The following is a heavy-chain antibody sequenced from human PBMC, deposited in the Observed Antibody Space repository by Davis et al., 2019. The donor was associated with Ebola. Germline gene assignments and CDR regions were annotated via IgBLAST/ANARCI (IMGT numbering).Heavy chain of an antibody. V-gene: IGHV4-59*01. J-gene: IGHJ4*02. CDR1: GGSISSYY. D-gene: IGHD3-16*01. CDR2: IYYSGST. CDR3: ARGFGGVKGH. Sequence: MPSETLSLTCTVSGGSISSYYWSWIRQPPGKGLEWIGYIYYSGSTNYNPSLKSRVTISVDTSKNQFSLKLSSVTAADTAVYYCARGFGGVKGHWGQGTLVTVSS.